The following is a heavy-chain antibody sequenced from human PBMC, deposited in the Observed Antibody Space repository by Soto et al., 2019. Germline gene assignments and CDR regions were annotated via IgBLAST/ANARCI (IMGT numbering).Heavy chain of an antibody. CDR3: ARARSLYFDWLSPLDY. Sequence: GASVKVSCKASGGTFSSDSFSWVRQAPGQGLEWMGWINPNSGGTNYAQKFQGWVTMTRDTSISTAYMKLSRLRSDDTAVYYCARARSLYFDWLSPLDYWGQGTLVTVSS. V-gene: IGHV1-2*04. J-gene: IGHJ4*02. CDR2: INPNSGGT. CDR1: GGTFSSDS. D-gene: IGHD3-9*01.